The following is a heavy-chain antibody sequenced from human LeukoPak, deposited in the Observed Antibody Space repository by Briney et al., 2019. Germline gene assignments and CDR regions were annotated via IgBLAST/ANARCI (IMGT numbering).Heavy chain of an antibody. J-gene: IGHJ6*03. D-gene: IGHD4-23*01. CDR2: VTHSGGT. CDR1: GGSFSGYQ. Sequence: SETLSLTRAVYGGSFSGYQWSWIRQPPGKGLEWIGEVTHSGGTYYNPSVKSRVTMSVDTSKNQFSLKLSSVTAADTAVYYCAPAFRLALVNLASESSSYYMDVWAKGPPVSVS. CDR3: APAFRLALVNLASESSSYYMDV. V-gene: IGHV4-34*01.